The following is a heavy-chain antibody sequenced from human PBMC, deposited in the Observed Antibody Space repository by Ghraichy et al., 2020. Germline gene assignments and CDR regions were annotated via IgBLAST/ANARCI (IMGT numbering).Heavy chain of an antibody. CDR1: GFTFSSYG. J-gene: IGHJ6*03. CDR2: IRYDGSNK. V-gene: IGHV3-30*02. Sequence: GGSLRLSCAASGFTFSSYGMHWVRQAPGKGLEWVAFIRYDGSNKYYADSVKGRFTISRDNSKNTLYLQMNSLRAEDTAVYYCAKKGGGGYDSWYYYMDVWGKGTTVTVSS. D-gene: IGHD5-12*01. CDR3: AKKGGGGYDSWYYYMDV.